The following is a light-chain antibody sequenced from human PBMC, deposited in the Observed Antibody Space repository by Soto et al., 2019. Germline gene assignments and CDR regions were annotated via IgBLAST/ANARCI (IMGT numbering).Light chain of an antibody. CDR2: EVN. J-gene: IGLJ1*01. V-gene: IGLV2-23*02. CDR1: SSDVGSYYP. Sequence: QSALTQPASMSGSPGQSITISCTGTSSDVGSYYPVSWFQQHPGKATKLIIYEVNKRASGVSDRFSGSKSGNTASLTISGLQSEDDAEYYCCSYAGDTTFFVFGTGTKLTVL. CDR3: CSYAGDTTFFV.